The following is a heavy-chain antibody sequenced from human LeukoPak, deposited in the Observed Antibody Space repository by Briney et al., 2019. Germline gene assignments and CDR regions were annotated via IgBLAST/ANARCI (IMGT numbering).Heavy chain of an antibody. J-gene: IGHJ4*02. V-gene: IGHV4-59*01. CDR3: AGIGHEDYYFDY. CDR1: GGSISSYY. CDR2: IYYSGST. Sequence: SETLSLTCTVSGGSISSYYWSWIRQPPGKGLEWIGYIYYSGSTNYNPSLKSRVTISVDTSKNQFSLKLSSVTAADTAVYYCAGIGHEDYYFDYWGQGTLVTVSS.